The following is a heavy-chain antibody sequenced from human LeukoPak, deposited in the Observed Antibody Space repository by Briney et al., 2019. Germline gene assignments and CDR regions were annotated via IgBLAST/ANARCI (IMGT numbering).Heavy chain of an antibody. J-gene: IGHJ5*02. V-gene: IGHV3-21*01. D-gene: IGHD5-18*01. Sequence: GGSLRLSCSASGFAFSSYTMNWVRQAPGKGLEWVALISSSSYIYYADSVRGRFTISRDNAKNSLYLQMNNLRAEDTALYYCARGGGYSNAYNWFGPWGQGTLVTVSS. CDR3: ARGGGYSNAYNWFGP. CDR1: GFAFSSYT. CDR2: ISSSSYI.